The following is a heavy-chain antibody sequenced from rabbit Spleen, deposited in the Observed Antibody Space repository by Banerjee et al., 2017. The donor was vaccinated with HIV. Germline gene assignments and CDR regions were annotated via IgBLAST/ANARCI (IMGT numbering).Heavy chain of an antibody. Sequence: QEQLVESGGGLVKPEGSLKLSCTASGFSFSSSSYMCWVRQAPGKGLECIACIYGDRSGSTYYANWAKGRFTISRTSSTTVTLEMTSLTAADTATYFCARGSAGGTLLDLWGQGTLVT. CDR2: IYGDRSGST. J-gene: IGHJ3*01. CDR3: ARGSAGGTLLDL. CDR1: GFSFSSSSY. V-gene: IGHV1S45*01. D-gene: IGHD4-1*01.